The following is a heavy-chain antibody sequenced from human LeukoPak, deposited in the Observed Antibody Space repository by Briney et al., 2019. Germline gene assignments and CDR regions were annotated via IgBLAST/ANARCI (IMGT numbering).Heavy chain of an antibody. J-gene: IGHJ2*01. CDR2: IYYSGNT. CDR3: ARQLRAAAGSLDYYFDL. V-gene: IGHV4-59*01. CDR1: GGSITGYY. D-gene: IGHD6-13*01. Sequence: SETLSLTCTVSGGSITGYYGSWIRQPPGKRLECIGYIYYSGNTNYNPSLKSRVSISVDTSKNQFSLKLSSVTAADTAVYYCARQLRAAAGSLDYYFDLWGRGTLVTVSS.